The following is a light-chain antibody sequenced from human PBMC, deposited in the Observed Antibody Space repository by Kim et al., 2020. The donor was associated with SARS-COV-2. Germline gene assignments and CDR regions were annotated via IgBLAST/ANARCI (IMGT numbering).Light chain of an antibody. V-gene: IGLV3-19*01. CDR3: NSRDSSGNHRVV. CDR1: SLRSYY. CDR2: GKN. Sequence: SSELTQDPAVSVALGQTVRITCQGDSLRSYYASWYQQKPGQAPVLVIYGKNNRPSGIPDRFSGSSSGNTASLTITGAQAEDEGDYYCNSRDSSGNHRVVFGGGTKLTVL. J-gene: IGLJ2*01.